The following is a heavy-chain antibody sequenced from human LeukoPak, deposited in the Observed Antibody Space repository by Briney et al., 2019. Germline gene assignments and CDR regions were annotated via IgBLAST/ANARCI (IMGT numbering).Heavy chain of an antibody. CDR2: ISSSSSYI. V-gene: IGHV3-21*01. D-gene: IGHD2-15*01. CDR3: ARERIDSNTFMYGMDV. CDR1: GFTFSSYS. Sequence: GGSLRLSCAASGFTFSSYSMNWVRQAPGKGLEWVSSISSSSSYIYYADSVKGRFTMSRDNAKNSLYLQMNSLRAEDTAVYYCARERIDSNTFMYGMDVWGQGTTVTVSS. J-gene: IGHJ6*02.